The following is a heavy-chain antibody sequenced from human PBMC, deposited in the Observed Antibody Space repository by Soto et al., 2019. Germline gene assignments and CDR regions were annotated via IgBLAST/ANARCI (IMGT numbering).Heavy chain of an antibody. CDR2: INHSGST. Sequence: QVQLQQWGAGLLKPSETLSLTCAVYGGSFSGYYWSWIRQPPGKGLEWIGEINHSGSTNYNPSLTSRVTISLDTSKNQFHLKVVSVTATVTAVYYCARACYGGVAGIEPPATPWVPPQFDPWGQGTLVTVCS. V-gene: IGHV4-34*01. J-gene: IGHJ5*02. CDR3: ARACYGGVAGIEPPATPWVPPQFDP. CDR1: GGSFSGYY. D-gene: IGHD6-19*01.